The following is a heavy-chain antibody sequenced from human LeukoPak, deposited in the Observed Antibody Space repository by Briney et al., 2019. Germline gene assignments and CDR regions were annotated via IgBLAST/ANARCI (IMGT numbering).Heavy chain of an antibody. V-gene: IGHV4-34*01. CDR1: GGSFSGYY. CDR3: ARTLEDIVVVPAAIGTFAYDY. Sequence: SETLSLTCAVYGGSFSGYYWSWIRQPPGKRLEWIGEINHSGSTNYNPSLKSRVTISVDTSKNQFSLKLSSVTAADTAVYYCARTLEDIVVVPAAIGTFAYDYWGQGTLVTVSS. CDR2: INHSGST. D-gene: IGHD2-2*02. J-gene: IGHJ4*02.